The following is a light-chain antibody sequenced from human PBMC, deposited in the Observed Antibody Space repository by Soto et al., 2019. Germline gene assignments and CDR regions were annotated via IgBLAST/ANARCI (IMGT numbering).Light chain of an antibody. CDR1: SSDVGSDNL. J-gene: IGLJ2*01. CDR2: AGS. V-gene: IGLV2-23*01. Sequence: QSALTQPASVSGSPGQSITISCTGTSSDVGSDNLVSWYQQHPGKAPKLMIYAGSKRPSGVSNRFSGSKSGNTASLKISGRQAEDDADYYCCSYAGSSNVVFGGGTKLTVL. CDR3: CSYAGSSNVV.